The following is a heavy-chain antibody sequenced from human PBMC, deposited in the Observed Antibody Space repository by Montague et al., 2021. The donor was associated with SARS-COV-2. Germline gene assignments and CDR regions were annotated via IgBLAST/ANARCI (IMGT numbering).Heavy chain of an antibody. CDR2: IQTSGTS. D-gene: IGHD1-1*01. CDR3: ARDRPESWKISPGLAGLFATVVHSSSGMDV. J-gene: IGHJ6*02. CDR1: GDSMTSGSYF. Sequence: TLPLTCTVSGDSMTSGSYFWTWIRQPAGKGLEWIGHIQTSGTSNYNPSLRGRITFSIDTSRSQFSLELRSVTAADTAVHYCARDRPESWKISPGLAGLFATVVHSSSGMDVWGQGTTVTVS. V-gene: IGHV4-61*09.